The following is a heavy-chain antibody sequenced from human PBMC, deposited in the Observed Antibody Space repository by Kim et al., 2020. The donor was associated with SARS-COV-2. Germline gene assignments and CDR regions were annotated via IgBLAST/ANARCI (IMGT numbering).Heavy chain of an antibody. CDR1: GGTFSSYA. J-gene: IGHJ4*02. CDR3: ARDLKHYYDSSGYYYRFDY. D-gene: IGHD3-22*01. V-gene: IGHV1-69*13. CDR2: IIPIFGTA. Sequence: SVKVSCKASGGTFSSYAISWVRQAPGQGLEWMGGIIPIFGTANYAQKFQGRVTITADESTSTAYMELSSLRSEDTAVYYCARDLKHYYDSSGYYYRFDYWGQGTLVTVSS.